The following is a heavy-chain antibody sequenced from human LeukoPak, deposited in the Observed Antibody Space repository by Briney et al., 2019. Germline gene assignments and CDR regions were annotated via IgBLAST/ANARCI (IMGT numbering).Heavy chain of an antibody. J-gene: IGHJ4*02. CDR2: ISGSGDST. CDR1: GFTFSDYA. V-gene: IGHV3-23*01. D-gene: IGHD3-10*01. CDR3: ARGPNYYGSGSYYVH. Sequence: GGSLRLSCAASGFTFSDYAMNWVRQAPGKGLDWVSTISGSGDSTYYADSVKGRFTVPRDNSKNTLYLQMNSLRAEDTAIYYCARGPNYYGSGSYYVHWGQGTLVTVSS.